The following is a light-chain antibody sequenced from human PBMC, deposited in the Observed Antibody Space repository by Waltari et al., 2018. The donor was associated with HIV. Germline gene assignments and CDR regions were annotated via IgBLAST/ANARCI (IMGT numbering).Light chain of an antibody. CDR2: RDN. J-gene: IGLJ2*01. V-gene: IGLV1-47*01. CDR1: PANIGDNF. CDR3: AVLDDTLGGGV. Sequence: QSVLTQPPSASGTPGQKVTIPCSGGPANIGDNFVFWFQQFPGTAPKLLIYRDNLRHSGVPARFSGSKSGTSASLTISGLRSDDEAHYFCAVLDDTLGGGVFGGGTKLTVL.